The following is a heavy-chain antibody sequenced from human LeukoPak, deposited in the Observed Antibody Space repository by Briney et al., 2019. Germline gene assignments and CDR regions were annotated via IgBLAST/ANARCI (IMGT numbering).Heavy chain of an antibody. V-gene: IGHV3-7*01. CDR3: ARDQRVTGRPDIDY. CDR2: IKQDGSEK. Sequence: GGSLRLSCTASGFTFSTYWMNWVRQAPGKGLEWVANIKQDGSEKYYVDSVKGRFTISRDNAKNSLYLQMNSLRAEDTAVYYCARDQRVTGRPDIDYWGQGTLVIVSS. D-gene: IGHD6-6*01. J-gene: IGHJ4*02. CDR1: GFTFSTYW.